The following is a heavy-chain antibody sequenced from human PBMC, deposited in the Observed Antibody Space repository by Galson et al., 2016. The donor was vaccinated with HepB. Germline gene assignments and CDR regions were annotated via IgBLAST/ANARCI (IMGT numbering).Heavy chain of an antibody. CDR1: GFTFSAHY. Sequence: CAASGFTFSAHYMSWIRQAPGKGLEWISYIDSSGRPLYYADSVKGRFTISRDNVRNTLYLGMNGLRDEDTAIYYCTRDPDTSSKVDVWGQGTTVIVSS. J-gene: IGHJ6*02. V-gene: IGHV3-11*01. CDR3: TRDPDTSSKVDV. D-gene: IGHD5-18*01. CDR2: IDSSGRPL.